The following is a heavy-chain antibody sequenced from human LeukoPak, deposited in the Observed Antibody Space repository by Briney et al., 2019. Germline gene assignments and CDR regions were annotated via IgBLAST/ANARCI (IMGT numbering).Heavy chain of an antibody. V-gene: IGHV3-66*01. CDR3: AKEVRSGRGSAFDY. CDR1: GFSFSSHG. D-gene: IGHD3-10*01. CDR2: MYSSGTT. Sequence: PGGSLRLSCAGSGFSFSSHGMNWVRQAPGRGLEWVSVMYSSGTTHYADSVKGRFTISRDNSKNTLYLQMNSPRAEDTAVYYCAKEVRSGRGSAFDYWGQGTLVTVSS. J-gene: IGHJ4*02.